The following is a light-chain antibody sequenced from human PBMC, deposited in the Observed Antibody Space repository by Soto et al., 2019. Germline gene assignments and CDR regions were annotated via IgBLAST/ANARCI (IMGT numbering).Light chain of an antibody. J-gene: IGLJ1*01. CDR2: ANS. CDR1: SSNIGAGYD. V-gene: IGLV1-40*01. Sequence: QLVLTQPPSVSGAPGQRVTISCTGSSSNIGAGYDVHWYQQLPGTAPKLLIYANSNRPSGVPGRFSGSKSGTSASLAITGLQAEDEADYYCQSYDSSLSGYVFGPGTKLTVL. CDR3: QSYDSSLSGYV.